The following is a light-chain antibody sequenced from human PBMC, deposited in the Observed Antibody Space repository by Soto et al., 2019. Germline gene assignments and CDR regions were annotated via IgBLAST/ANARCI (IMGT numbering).Light chain of an antibody. CDR2: EVT. CDR3: SSYTNINTRACV. CDR1: SSNVGGYNY. Sequence: QSALTQPASVSGSPGQSITISCTGSSSNVGGYNYVSWYQHHPGKAPKLLIYEVTNRPSGVSTRFSGSKSANTASLTISGLQAEDEAEYYCSSYTNINTRACVFGTGTKVTVL. V-gene: IGLV2-14*01. J-gene: IGLJ1*01.